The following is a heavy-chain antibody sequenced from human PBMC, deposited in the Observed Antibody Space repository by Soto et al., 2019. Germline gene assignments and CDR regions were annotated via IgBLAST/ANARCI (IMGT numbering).Heavy chain of an antibody. Sequence: ASVKVSCKASGYTFTSYYMHWVRQAPGQGLEWMGIINPSGGSTSYAQKFQGRVTMTRDTSTSTVYMELSSLRSEDTAVYYCERERGRITMVRGVIIDAFDIWGQGTMVTVSS. V-gene: IGHV1-46*01. CDR1: GYTFTSYY. CDR3: ERERGRITMVRGVIIDAFDI. CDR2: INPSGGST. D-gene: IGHD3-10*01. J-gene: IGHJ3*02.